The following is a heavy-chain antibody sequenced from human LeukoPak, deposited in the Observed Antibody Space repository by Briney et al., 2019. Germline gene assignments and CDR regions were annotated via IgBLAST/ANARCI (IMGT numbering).Heavy chain of an antibody. Sequence: SGGSLRLSCAASGFTFSSYWMSWVRQAPGKGLEWVANIKQDGSEKYYVDSVKGRFTISRDNAKNSLYLQMNSLRAEDTAVYYCARVKYDILTGTAGRFDPWGQGTLVTVSS. CDR2: IKQDGSEK. CDR3: ARVKYDILTGTAGRFDP. V-gene: IGHV3-7*05. D-gene: IGHD3-9*01. J-gene: IGHJ5*02. CDR1: GFTFSSYW.